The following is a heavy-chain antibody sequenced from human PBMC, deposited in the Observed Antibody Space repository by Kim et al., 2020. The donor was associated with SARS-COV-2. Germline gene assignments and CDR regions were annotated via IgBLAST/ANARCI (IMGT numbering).Heavy chain of an antibody. Sequence: GESLKISCKGSGYSFTSYWIGWVRQMPGKGLEWMGIIYPGDSDTRYSPSFQGQVTISADKSISTAYLQWSSLKASDTAMYYCARCRAPYCGGDCYSRNWFDPWGRGTLVTVSS. D-gene: IGHD2-21*02. CDR1: GYSFTSYW. J-gene: IGHJ5*02. CDR2: IYPGDSDT. V-gene: IGHV5-51*01. CDR3: ARCRAPYCGGDCYSRNWFDP.